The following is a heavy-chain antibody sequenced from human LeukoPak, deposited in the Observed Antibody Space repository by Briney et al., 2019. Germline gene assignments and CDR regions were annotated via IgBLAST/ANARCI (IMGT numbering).Heavy chain of an antibody. CDR2: IYYSGNT. CDR3: ARGDYGDYAYDFGY. J-gene: IGHJ4*02. D-gene: IGHD4-17*01. V-gene: IGHV4-59*01. Sequence: SETLSLTCTVSGGSISSYYWSWIRQPPGKGLEWIGYIYYSGNTNYNPSLKSRVTISIDTSKNQFSLKLSSVTAADTAVYYCARGDYGDYAYDFGYWGQGTLVTVSS. CDR1: GGSISSYY.